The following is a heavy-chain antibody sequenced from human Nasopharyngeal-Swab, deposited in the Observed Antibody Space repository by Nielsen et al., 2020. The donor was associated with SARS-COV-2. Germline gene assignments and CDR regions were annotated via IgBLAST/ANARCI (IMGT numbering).Heavy chain of an antibody. V-gene: IGHV3-11*06. D-gene: IGHD3-10*01. CDR2: ISSTRGSP. J-gene: IGHJ2*01. Sequence: LKISCAASGVTLSDYYMSWIRQAPGKGLEWISYISSTRGSPSYAGSVQGRFTISRDNANNSLSLQMNSLRAEDTAVYYCVIARAGQHWYFDIWGLGTLVTVSS. CDR3: VIARAGQHWYFDI. CDR1: GVTLSDYY.